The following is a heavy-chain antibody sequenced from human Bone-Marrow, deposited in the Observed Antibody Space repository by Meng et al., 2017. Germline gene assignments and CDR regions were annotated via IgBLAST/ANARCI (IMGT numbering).Heavy chain of an antibody. D-gene: IGHD6-13*01. CDR3: ARKAVAGNFDY. CDR1: GDSISRSNW. Sequence: QVELQESGPGLVKPSGTRSLTCAVSGDSISRSNWWSWVRQPPGKGLEWIGEIYHSGNTNYNASLKSRVTLSIDKSKNQFSLKLSSVTAADTAVYYCARKAVAGNFDYWGQGTLVTVSS. V-gene: IGHV4-4*02. J-gene: IGHJ4*02. CDR2: IYHSGNT.